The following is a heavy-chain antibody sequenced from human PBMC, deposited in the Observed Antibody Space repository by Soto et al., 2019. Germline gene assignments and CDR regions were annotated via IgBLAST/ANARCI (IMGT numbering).Heavy chain of an antibody. D-gene: IGHD3-10*01. Sequence: SETLSLTCTVSGGSISSYYWSWIRQPPGKGVEWIGYIYYSGSTNYNPSLKSRVTISVDTSNNQFSLTLTSVTAEDTAVYFCARRALTHAFVDYWGQGTLVTVSS. CDR2: IYYSGST. J-gene: IGHJ4*02. CDR3: ARRALTHAFVDY. CDR1: GGSISSYY. V-gene: IGHV4-59*12.